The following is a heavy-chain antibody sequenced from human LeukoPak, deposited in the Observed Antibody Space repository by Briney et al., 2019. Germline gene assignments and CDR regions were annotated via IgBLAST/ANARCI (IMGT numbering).Heavy chain of an antibody. V-gene: IGHV4-34*01. D-gene: IGHD2-15*01. Sequence: PSGTLSLTCAIYGGSFSGYYWSWIRQPPGKGLEWIGEINHSGSTNYNPSLKSRVTISVDTSKNQISLKVSSVTAADTAVYYRARASCSGGSCYSDAFDIWGQGTKVTVSS. CDR3: ARASCSGGSCYSDAFDI. CDR2: INHSGST. CDR1: GGSFSGYY. J-gene: IGHJ3*02.